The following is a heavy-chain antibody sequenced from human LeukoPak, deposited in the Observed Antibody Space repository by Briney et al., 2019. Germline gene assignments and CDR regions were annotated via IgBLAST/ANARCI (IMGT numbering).Heavy chain of an antibody. CDR3: ARGSTYYYDSSGYYGYHDY. D-gene: IGHD3-22*01. J-gene: IGHJ4*02. Sequence: GGSLRLSCAASGFTFSSYAMHWVRQAPGKGLEYVSAISSNGGSTYYANSAKGRFTISRDNSKNTLYLQMGSLRAEDMAVYYCARGSTYYYDSSGYYGYHDYWGQGTLVTVSS. V-gene: IGHV3-64*01. CDR1: GFTFSSYA. CDR2: ISSNGGST.